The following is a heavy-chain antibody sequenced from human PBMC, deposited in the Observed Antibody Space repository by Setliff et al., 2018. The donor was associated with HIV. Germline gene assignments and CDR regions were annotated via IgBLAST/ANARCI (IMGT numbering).Heavy chain of an antibody. CDR2: INPYSGKT. Sequence: GASLKVSCKASGYTFSSYGISWVRQAPGQGLEWMGWINPYSGKTKYAQNLQGRVTMTTDTSTSTADMELRSLRSDDTAMYYCARERPYCSGGSCYGLNYFDCWGQGTLVTVSS. CDR1: GYTFSSYG. J-gene: IGHJ4*02. V-gene: IGHV1-18*04. CDR3: ARERPYCSGGSCYGLNYFDC. D-gene: IGHD2-15*01.